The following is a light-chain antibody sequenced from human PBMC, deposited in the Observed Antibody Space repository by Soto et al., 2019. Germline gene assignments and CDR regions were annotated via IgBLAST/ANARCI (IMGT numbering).Light chain of an antibody. J-gene: IGKJ2*01. Sequence: EMVLTRAQSTLSLSPGETATLSCRARQSVDCTLAWYPQKPGQSHRLIIYHVSTSVTAIPARLISGGSGTEFTLTISRLQPDSVAVYYWQHHKTRPPYTFRQGTRLEIK. CDR2: HVS. CDR1: QSVDCT. CDR3: QHHKTRPPYT. V-gene: IGKV3-15*01.